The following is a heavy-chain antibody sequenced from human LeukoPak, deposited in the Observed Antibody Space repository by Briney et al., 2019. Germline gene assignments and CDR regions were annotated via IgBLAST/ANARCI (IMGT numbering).Heavy chain of an antibody. CDR2: IWYDGSNK. CDR3: AREILVVGANYGTDV. D-gene: IGHD1-26*01. J-gene: IGHJ6*02. CDR1: GFTFSSYG. Sequence: GGSLRLSCAASGFTFSSYGMHWVRQAPGKGLEWVAVIWYDGSNKYYADSVKGRFTISRDNSKNTLYLQMNSLRAEDTAVYFCAREILVVGANYGTDVWGQGTTVTVSS. V-gene: IGHV3-33*01.